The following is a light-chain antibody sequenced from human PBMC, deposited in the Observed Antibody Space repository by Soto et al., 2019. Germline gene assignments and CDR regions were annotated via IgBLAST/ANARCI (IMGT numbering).Light chain of an antibody. CDR1: SANIGSNY. CDR2: RAD. J-gene: IGLJ2*01. Sequence: QSVLTQSPSASGTPGQRGTISCSGSSANIGSNYVYWYQQFPATAPRLLIYRADHRPSGVPDRFSGSKSGTSASLAISGLRSEDEAAYYCAAWDDTVNGLVFGGGTKLTVL. V-gene: IGLV1-47*01. CDR3: AAWDDTVNGLV.